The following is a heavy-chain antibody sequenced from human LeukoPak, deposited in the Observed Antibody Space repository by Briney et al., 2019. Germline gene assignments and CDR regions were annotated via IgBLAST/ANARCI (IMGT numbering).Heavy chain of an antibody. CDR2: IRYDGSNK. J-gene: IGHJ4*02. D-gene: IGHD2-21*02. V-gene: IGHV3-30*02. CDR3: AKDIAYCGGDCPLDY. Sequence: PGGSLRLSCAASGFTFSSYGMHWVRQAPGKGLEWVAFIRYDGSNKYYVDSVKGRFTISRDNSKNTLYLQMNSLRAEDTAVYYCAKDIAYCGGDCPLDYWGQGTLVTVSS. CDR1: GFTFSSYG.